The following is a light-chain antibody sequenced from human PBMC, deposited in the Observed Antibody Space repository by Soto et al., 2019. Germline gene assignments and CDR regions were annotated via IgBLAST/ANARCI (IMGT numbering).Light chain of an antibody. CDR2: EVS. CDR3: SSYTNSRKV. V-gene: IGLV2-14*01. J-gene: IGLJ1*01. Sequence: QSALTQPASVFGSPGQSITISCTGTSSDVGGYNYVSWYQHHPGKAPKLLIYEVSNRPSGVSNRFSASKSANTASLTISGLQSEDEADYYCSSYTNSRKVFGTGTKATVL. CDR1: SSDVGGYNY.